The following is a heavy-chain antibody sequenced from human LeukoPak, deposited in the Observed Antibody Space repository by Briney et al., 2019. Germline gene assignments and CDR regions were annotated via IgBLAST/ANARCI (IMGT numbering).Heavy chain of an antibody. CDR2: IIPILGIA. J-gene: IGHJ6*02. CDR1: GGTFSSYA. Sequence: SVKVSCKASGGTFSSYAISWVRQAPGQGLEWMGRIIPILGIANYAQKFQGRVTITADKSTSTAYMELSSLRSEDTAVHYCAREIVGATGSYYYGMDVWGQGTTVTVSS. D-gene: IGHD1-26*01. V-gene: IGHV1-69*04. CDR3: AREIVGATGSYYYGMDV.